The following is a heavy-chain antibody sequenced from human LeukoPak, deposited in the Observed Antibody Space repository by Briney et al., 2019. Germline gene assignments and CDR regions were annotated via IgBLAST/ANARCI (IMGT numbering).Heavy chain of an antibody. CDR3: ARDRGLRAFDI. D-gene: IGHD3/OR15-3a*01. CDR2: INAGNGNT. Sequence: PPASVKVSCKASGYTFTSYAMHWVRQAPGQRLEWMGWINAGNGNTKYSQKFQGRVTITRDTSASTAYMELSSLRSEDTAVYYRARDRGLRAFDIWGQGTMVTVSS. V-gene: IGHV1-3*01. CDR1: GYTFTSYA. J-gene: IGHJ3*02.